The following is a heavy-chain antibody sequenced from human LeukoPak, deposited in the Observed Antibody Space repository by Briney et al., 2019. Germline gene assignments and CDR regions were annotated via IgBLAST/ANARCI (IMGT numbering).Heavy chain of an antibody. CDR2: IWYDGSNK. V-gene: IGHV3-33*01. CDR1: GFTFSSYG. Sequence: GGSLRLSCAASGFTFSSYGMHWVRQAPGKGLEWVAVIWYDGSNKYYADSVKGRFTISRDNSKNTLYLRMNSLRAEDTAVYYCARGGRGYSYALYYFDYWGQGTLVTVSS. CDR3: ARGGRGYSYALYYFDY. J-gene: IGHJ4*02. D-gene: IGHD5-18*01.